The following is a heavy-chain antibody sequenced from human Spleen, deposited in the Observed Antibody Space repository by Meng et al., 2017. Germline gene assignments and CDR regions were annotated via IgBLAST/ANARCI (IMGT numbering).Heavy chain of an antibody. J-gene: IGHJ5*02. V-gene: IGHV4-34*01. CDR2: INHGGIT. Sequence: QVQLQQWGAGLLKPSETLSLTCAVEGGSFSGYYCNWIRQPPGKGLEWIGEINHGGITNYNPSLKSRITISVDTSQKQFSLKLTSVTAADTAVYYCARGPFRGVMMSWGQGTLVTVSS. CDR1: GGSFSGYY. D-gene: IGHD3-10*01. CDR3: ARGPFRGVMMS.